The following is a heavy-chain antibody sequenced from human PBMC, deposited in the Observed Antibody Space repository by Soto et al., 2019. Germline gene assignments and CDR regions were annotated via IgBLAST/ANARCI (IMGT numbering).Heavy chain of an antibody. CDR2: IYYSGST. CDR3: ARVRRTYYDFWSGYYTDY. CDR1: GGSISSSSYY. J-gene: IGHJ4*02. D-gene: IGHD3-3*01. V-gene: IGHV4-39*07. Sequence: SETLSLTCTVSGGSISSSSYYWGWIRQPPGKGLEWIGSIYYSGSTYYNPSLKSRVTISVDTSKNQFSLKLSSVTAADTAVYYCARVRRTYYDFWSGYYTDYWGQGTLVTVSS.